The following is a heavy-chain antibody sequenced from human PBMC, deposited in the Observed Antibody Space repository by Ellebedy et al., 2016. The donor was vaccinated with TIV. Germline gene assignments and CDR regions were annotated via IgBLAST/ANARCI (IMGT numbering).Heavy chain of an antibody. CDR3: ARVERYHFDF. V-gene: IGHV3-7*01. CDR2: ILQDGSDK. D-gene: IGHD3-3*01. CDR1: GFRFNAYW. Sequence: GGSLRLXXVGSGFRFNAYWMAWVRQTPGKGLEWVANILQDGSDKYYLDSVKGRFTISRDNARNSVDLQMNYLRVEDTAVYYCARVERYHFDFWGQGTLVTVSS. J-gene: IGHJ4*02.